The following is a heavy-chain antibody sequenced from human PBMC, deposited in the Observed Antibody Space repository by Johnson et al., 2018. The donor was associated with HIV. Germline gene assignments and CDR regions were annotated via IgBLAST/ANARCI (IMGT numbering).Heavy chain of an antibody. V-gene: IGHV3-20*04. D-gene: IGHD3-10*01. CDR2: INWNGGST. J-gene: IGHJ3*02. CDR1: GFTFGDYA. CDR3: AKDVAYYYGSGSRDAFYI. Sequence: VQLVESGGGLVQPGRSLRLSCTASGFTFGDYAMHWVRQAPGKGLEWVSGINWNGGSTGYADSVRGRFTISRDNAKSLLYLKMNSLRAEDTAVYYCAKDVAYYYGSGSRDAFYIWGQGTMVTVSS.